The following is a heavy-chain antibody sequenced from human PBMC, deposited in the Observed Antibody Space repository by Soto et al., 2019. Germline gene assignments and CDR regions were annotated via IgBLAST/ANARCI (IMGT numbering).Heavy chain of an antibody. J-gene: IGHJ4*02. CDR3: ASSSVAGTTYFDY. Sequence: QMQLQQWGAGLLKPSETLSLTCAVYGGSFSGYYWSWIRQPPGKGLEWIGEINHSGSTNYNPSLKSRVTISVDTSKNQFSLKLSSVTAADTAVYYCASSSVAGTTYFDYWGQGTLVTVSS. CDR1: GGSFSGYY. D-gene: IGHD6-19*01. CDR2: INHSGST. V-gene: IGHV4-34*01.